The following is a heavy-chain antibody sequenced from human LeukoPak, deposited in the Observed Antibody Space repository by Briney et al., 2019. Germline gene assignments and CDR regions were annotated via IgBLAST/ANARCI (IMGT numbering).Heavy chain of an antibody. Sequence: QPGGSLRLSCAASGFTVSSNYMSWVRQAPGKGLEWVSVIYSGGSTYYADSVKGRFTISRENSKNTLYLQMNSMRAEDRAVYYCGSVEYSSSWLSWGQGTLVTVSS. V-gene: IGHV3-53*05. CDR3: GSVEYSSSWLS. J-gene: IGHJ5*02. D-gene: IGHD6-13*01. CDR1: GFTVSSNY. CDR2: IYSGGST.